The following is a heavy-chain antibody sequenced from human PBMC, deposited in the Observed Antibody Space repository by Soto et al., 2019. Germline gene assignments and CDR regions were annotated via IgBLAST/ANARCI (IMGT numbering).Heavy chain of an antibody. CDR2: INAGNGNT. J-gene: IGHJ6*03. D-gene: IGHD3-3*01. CDR1: GYTFTSYA. Sequence: ASVKVSCKASGYTFTSYAMHWVRQAPGQRLEWMGWINAGNGNTKYSQKFQGRVTITRDTAAGTAYMELSSLRSEDTAVYYCARGVNYDLWSGSLQYYYYYYMDVWGKGTTVTVSS. V-gene: IGHV1-3*01. CDR3: ARGVNYDLWSGSLQYYYYYYMDV.